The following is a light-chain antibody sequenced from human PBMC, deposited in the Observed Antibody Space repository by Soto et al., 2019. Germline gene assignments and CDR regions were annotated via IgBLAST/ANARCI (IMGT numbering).Light chain of an antibody. CDR2: GNT. V-gene: IGLV1-40*01. CDR3: QSYDSSLTVV. CDR1: SSNIGAGYD. J-gene: IGLJ2*01. Sequence: QSVLTQPPSVSGAPGQRVTISCTGSSSNIGAGYDVHWYQQFPGTTPKFLIYGNTNRPSGVPDRFSASKSGTSASLDITGLQGEDEAEYFCQSYDSSLTVVFGGGTKVTVL.